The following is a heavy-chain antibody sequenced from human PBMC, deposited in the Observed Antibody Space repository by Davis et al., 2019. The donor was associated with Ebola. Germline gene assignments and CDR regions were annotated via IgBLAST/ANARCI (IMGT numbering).Heavy chain of an antibody. CDR3: ARTPVLRYSNWFDP. CDR1: GGTFSSYA. J-gene: IGHJ5*02. Sequence: SVKVSCKASGGTFSSYAITWVRQAPGQGLEWMGGIIPIFGTANYAQKFQGRVTITADESTSTAYMELSSLRSEDTAVYYCARTPVLRYSNWFDPWGQGTLVTVSS. CDR2: IIPIFGTA. D-gene: IGHD3-9*01. V-gene: IGHV1-69*13.